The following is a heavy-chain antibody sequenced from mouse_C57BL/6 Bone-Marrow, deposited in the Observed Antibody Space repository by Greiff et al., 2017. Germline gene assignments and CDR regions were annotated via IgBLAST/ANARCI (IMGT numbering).Heavy chain of an antibody. D-gene: IGHD1-1*02. CDR3: AREGLGCYGEGYFDV. Sequence: VQLQQSGAELAKPGASVKLSCKASGYTFTSYWMHWVKQRPGQGLEWIGYINPSSGYNKYNQKVKDKATLTADKSSSTAYMQLCMLTYEDSAVYYAAREGLGCYGEGYFDVWGTGTTVTVSS. V-gene: IGHV1-7*01. J-gene: IGHJ1*03. CDR2: INPSSGYN. CDR1: GYTFTSYW.